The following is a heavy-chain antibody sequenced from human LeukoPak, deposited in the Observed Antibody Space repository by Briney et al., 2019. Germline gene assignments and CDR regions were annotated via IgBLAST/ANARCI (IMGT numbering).Heavy chain of an antibody. Sequence: GGSLRLSCAASGFTFSSYAMHWVRQAPGKGLEWVAVISYDGSNKYYADSVKGRFTISRDNSKNTLYLQMNSLRAEDTAVYYCARYKQWDYYFDYWGQGTLVTVSS. CDR2: ISYDGSNK. D-gene: IGHD1-26*01. J-gene: IGHJ4*02. CDR1: GFTFSSYA. V-gene: IGHV3-30-3*01. CDR3: ARYKQWDYYFDY.